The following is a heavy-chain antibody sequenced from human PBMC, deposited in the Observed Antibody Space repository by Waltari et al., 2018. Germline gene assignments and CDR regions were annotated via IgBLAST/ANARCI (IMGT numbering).Heavy chain of an antibody. CDR3: ARGYRKAFDI. D-gene: IGHD5-12*01. V-gene: IGHV3-48*04. J-gene: IGHJ3*02. Sequence: EVQLVESGGGLVQPGGSLRLSCAASGFPFRACSMNWVRQAPGKGLEWVSYIYSTGSTIYYADSVKGRFTISRDNAQNSLYLQMNSLRADDTAVYYCARGYRKAFDIWGQGTMVTVSS. CDR1: GFPFRACS. CDR2: IYSTGSTI.